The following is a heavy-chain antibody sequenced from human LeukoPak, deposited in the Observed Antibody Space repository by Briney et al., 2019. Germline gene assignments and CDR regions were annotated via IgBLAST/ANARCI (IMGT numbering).Heavy chain of an antibody. D-gene: IGHD6-19*01. V-gene: IGHV3-7*01. Sequence: GGSLRLPCAASGFTFGSYWMSWVRQAPGKGLEWVANIKQDGSEKYYVDSVKGRFTISRDNAKNSLYLQMNSLRAEDTAVYYCARDARHGSGWYSQFDPWGQGTLVTVSS. CDR1: GFTFGSYW. CDR3: ARDARHGSGWYSQFDP. CDR2: IKQDGSEK. J-gene: IGHJ5*02.